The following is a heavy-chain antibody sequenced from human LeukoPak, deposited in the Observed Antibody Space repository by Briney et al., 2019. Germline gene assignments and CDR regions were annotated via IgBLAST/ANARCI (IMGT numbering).Heavy chain of an antibody. CDR2: INSDGSTT. J-gene: IGHJ4*02. CDR1: EFTFSRYW. Sequence: GGSLRLSCAASEFTFSRYWMHWVRQAPGKGLVWVSRINSDGSTTSYADSVKGRFTISRDNSKNTLYLQMNSLGAEDTAIYYCARGVSGTYYTPIDYWGQGTLVTVSS. CDR3: ARGVSGTYYTPIDY. V-gene: IGHV3-74*01. D-gene: IGHD3-10*01.